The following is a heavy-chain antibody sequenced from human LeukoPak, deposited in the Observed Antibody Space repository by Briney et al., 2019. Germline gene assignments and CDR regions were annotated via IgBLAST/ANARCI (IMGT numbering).Heavy chain of an antibody. CDR2: INHSGST. CDR1: GGSFSGYY. D-gene: IGHD2-2*01. V-gene: IGHV4-34*01. Sequence: SETLSLTCAVYGGSFSGYYWSWIRQPPGKGLEWIGEINHSGSTNYNPSLKSRVTISVDTPKNQFSLKLSSVTAADTAVYYCASSVVVPALSNWFDPWGQGTLVTVSS. J-gene: IGHJ5*02. CDR3: ASSVVVPALSNWFDP.